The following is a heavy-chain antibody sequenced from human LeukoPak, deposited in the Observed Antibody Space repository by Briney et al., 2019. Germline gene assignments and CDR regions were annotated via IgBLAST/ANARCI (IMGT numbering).Heavy chain of an antibody. V-gene: IGHV4-34*01. D-gene: IGHD1-26*01. CDR2: INHSGST. Sequence: SETLSLTCAVYGGSFSGYYWSWIRQPPGKGLEWIGEINHSGSTNYSPSLKSRVTISVDTSKNQFSLKLSSVTAADTAFYYCARVGGSYSKGDAFDIWGQGTMVTVSS. J-gene: IGHJ3*02. CDR3: ARVGGSYSKGDAFDI. CDR1: GGSFSGYY.